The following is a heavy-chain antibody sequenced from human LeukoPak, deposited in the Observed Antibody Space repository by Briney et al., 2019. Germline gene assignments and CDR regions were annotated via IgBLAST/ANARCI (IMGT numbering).Heavy chain of an antibody. Sequence: GGSLRLSCAASGFSFSTHDMHWVRQAPGKGLEWVAVISYDGSHKDYADSVKGQFAIYRDNSKNTLYLQMNSLRAEDTAVYYCAKGAYYAPDYGMDVWGQGTTVTVSS. CDR1: GFSFSTHD. CDR3: AKGAYYAPDYGMDV. J-gene: IGHJ6*02. V-gene: IGHV3-30*18. CDR2: ISYDGSHK. D-gene: IGHD3-3*01.